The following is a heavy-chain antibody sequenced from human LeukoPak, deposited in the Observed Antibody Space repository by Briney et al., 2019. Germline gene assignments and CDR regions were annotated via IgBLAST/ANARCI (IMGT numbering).Heavy chain of an antibody. V-gene: IGHV3-74*01. CDR2: INNDGSST. J-gene: IGHJ4*02. Sequence: GGSLRLSCAASGFSFSRYWMHWVRQAPGEGLMWVSRINNDGSSTWYADSVKGRFTISRDNARNTLSLQVSSLGVEDTALYYCARDQDGMGTTMDLWGQGTRATVSS. CDR3: ARDQDGMGTTMDL. CDR1: GFSFSRYW. D-gene: IGHD1-7*01.